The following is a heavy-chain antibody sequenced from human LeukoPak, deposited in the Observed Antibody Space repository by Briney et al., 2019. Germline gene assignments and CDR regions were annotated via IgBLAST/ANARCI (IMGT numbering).Heavy chain of an antibody. CDR2: ISHSGSSI. CDR1: GFTFSNYL. V-gene: IGHV3-23*01. CDR3: AKGDAYSSGSYFEY. Sequence: GGSLRLSCVASGFTFSNYLMNWVRQAPGKGLEWVSGISHSGSSIYYADSVKGRFTISRDNSKNTLYLQMDRLRVEDTAVYYCAKGDAYSSGSYFEYWGQGALVTVSS. D-gene: IGHD3-10*01. J-gene: IGHJ4*02.